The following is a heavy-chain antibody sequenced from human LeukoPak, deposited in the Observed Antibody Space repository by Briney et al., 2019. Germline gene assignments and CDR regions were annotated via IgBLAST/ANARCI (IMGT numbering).Heavy chain of an antibody. V-gene: IGHV4-4*07. D-gene: IGHD3-22*01. CDR1: GGPISSYY. CDR3: ARDWDSSGYDPGDAFDI. CDR2: ICTSGST. J-gene: IGHJ3*02. Sequence: PSETLSLTCTVSGGPISSYYWSWIRQPAGKGLEWIGRICTSGSTNYNPSLNSRVTMSVDTSKNQFSLKLSSVTAADTAVYYCARDWDSSGYDPGDAFDIWGQGTMVTVSS.